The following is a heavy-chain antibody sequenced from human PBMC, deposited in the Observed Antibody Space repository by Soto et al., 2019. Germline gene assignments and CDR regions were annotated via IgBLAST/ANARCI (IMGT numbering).Heavy chain of an antibody. D-gene: IGHD6-19*01. V-gene: IGHV1-2*02. J-gene: IGHJ5*01. CDR1: GYTFTGYY. Sequence: AALVKVSCKASGYTFTGYYMHWVRPAPGQGLEWMGWINPNSGDTKNAQKFQGRVTMTRDTSTSTAYMELSRLTFDDTAVYYCARDMAVAGTSVFDCGGQGNLVTVSS. CDR3: ARDMAVAGTSVFDC. CDR2: INPNSGDT.